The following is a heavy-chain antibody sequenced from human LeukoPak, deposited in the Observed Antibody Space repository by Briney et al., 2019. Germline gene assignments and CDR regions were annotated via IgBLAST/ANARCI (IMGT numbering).Heavy chain of an antibody. CDR3: ARVEQWETYAGGFDY. V-gene: IGHV3-7*01. CDR2: IKQDGSEK. J-gene: IGHJ4*02. D-gene: IGHD1-26*01. CDR1: GFTVSSYS. Sequence: GGSLRLCCAASGFTVSSYSMSWVRQAPGKGLEWVANIKQDGSEKYYVDSVKGRFTISRDNAKNSLYLQMNSLRAEDTAVYYCARVEQWETYAGGFDYWGQGTLVTVSS.